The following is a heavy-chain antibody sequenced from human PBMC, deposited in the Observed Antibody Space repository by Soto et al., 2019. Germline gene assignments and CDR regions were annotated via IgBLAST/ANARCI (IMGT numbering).Heavy chain of an antibody. CDR1: GFIVSDTY. D-gene: IGHD2-15*01. J-gene: IGHJ3*02. CDR2: ISNRGDT. V-gene: IGHV3-66*01. CDR3: AREPRYCRGGSCSITGDAFDI. Sequence: EVQLVESGGGLVQPGGSLRLSCTASGFIVSDTYMNWVRQAPGKGLEWVSVISNRGDTHYADSVRGRFSLSRDIADNTVYLQMNNLRVEDTAVYYCAREPRYCRGGSCSITGDAFDIWGQGTMVTVSS.